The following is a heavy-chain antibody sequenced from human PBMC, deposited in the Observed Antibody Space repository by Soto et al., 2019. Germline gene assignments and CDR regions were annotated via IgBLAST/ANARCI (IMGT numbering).Heavy chain of an antibody. Sequence: PSDTLSITCTVSGDSVNSVSDYWSWIRQPPGKGLEWIGYIYYSGSADYNPSLGSRVTISIDTSKNQFSLKLTSVTAADTAVYYCARGVGFGYYYYHMDLWGQGTTVTVSS. CDR2: IYYSGSA. CDR1: GDSVNSVSDY. D-gene: IGHD3-10*01. CDR3: ARGVGFGYYYYHMDL. V-gene: IGHV4-61*01. J-gene: IGHJ6*02.